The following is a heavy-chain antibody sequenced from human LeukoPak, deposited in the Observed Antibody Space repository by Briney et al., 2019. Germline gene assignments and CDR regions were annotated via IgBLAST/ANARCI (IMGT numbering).Heavy chain of an antibody. CDR2: ISHSESA. J-gene: IGHJ3*02. D-gene: IGHD4-11*01. V-gene: IGHV4-30-2*01. CDR1: GGPISSGANY. CDR3: ARDGGTTSNPSHDTFAI. Sequence: SQTLSLTCTVSGGPISSGANYWSWIRQPPGRGLEWIGYISHSESAYYSPSLESQITISVDRSKNQFSLKLKSVTAADTAIYYCARDGGTTSNPSHDTFAIWGQGTMVAVSS.